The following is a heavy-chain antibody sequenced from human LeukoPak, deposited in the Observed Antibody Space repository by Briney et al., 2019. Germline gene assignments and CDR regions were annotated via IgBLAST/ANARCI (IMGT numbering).Heavy chain of an antibody. CDR2: INPNSGGT. J-gene: IGHJ4*02. V-gene: IGHV1-2*02. CDR1: GYTFTGYY. CDR3: ARGLSRGVDYDSSGYYYQNAGFDY. D-gene: IGHD3-22*01. Sequence: ASVKVSCKASGYTFTGYYMHWVRQAPGQGLEWMGWINPNSGGTNYAQKFQGRVTMTRDTSISTACMELSRLRSDDTAVYYCARGLSRGVDYDSSGYYYQNAGFDYWGQGTLVTVSS.